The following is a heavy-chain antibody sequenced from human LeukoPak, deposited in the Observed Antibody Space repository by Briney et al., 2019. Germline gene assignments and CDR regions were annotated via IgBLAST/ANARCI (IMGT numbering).Heavy chain of an antibody. J-gene: IGHJ5*02. CDR2: ISYDGSNK. CDR3: ARGTSPFDP. CDR1: GFTFSSYG. Sequence: QPGRSLRLSCAASGFTFSSYGMHWVRQAPGKGLEWVAVISYDGSNKYYADSVKGRFTISRDNSKNTLYLQMNSLRAEDTAVYYCARGTSPFDPWGRGTLVTVSS. V-gene: IGHV3-30*03.